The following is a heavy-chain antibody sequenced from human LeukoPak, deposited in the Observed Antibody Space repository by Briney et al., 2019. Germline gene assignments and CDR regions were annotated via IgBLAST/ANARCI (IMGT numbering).Heavy chain of an antibody. CDR1: GFTFSSYA. Sequence: GGSLRLSCAASGFTFSSYAIHWVRQAPGKGLEWVAVISYDGSNKYYADSVKGRFTISRDNSKNTLYLQMNSLRAEDTAVYYCAKDHSSSSTLFDPWGQGTLVTVSS. CDR2: ISYDGSNK. CDR3: AKDHSSSSTLFDP. V-gene: IGHV3-30*04. J-gene: IGHJ5*02. D-gene: IGHD6-13*01.